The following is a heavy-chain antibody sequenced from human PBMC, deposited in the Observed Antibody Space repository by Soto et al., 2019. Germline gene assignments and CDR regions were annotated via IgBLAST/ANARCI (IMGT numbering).Heavy chain of an antibody. D-gene: IGHD2-2*01. J-gene: IGHJ4*02. V-gene: IGHV4-4*02. Sequence: QVQLQESGPGLVKPSGTLSLTCAVSGGSISSTNWWRWVRQPPGKGLEWIGDIYHSGSTNYNPSLKSRVTISVDKSKSQFSLKRSSVTAADTAVYYCATTYCSSTSCYAEYWGQGTLVTVSS. CDR1: GGSISSTNW. CDR2: IYHSGST. CDR3: ATTYCSSTSCYAEY.